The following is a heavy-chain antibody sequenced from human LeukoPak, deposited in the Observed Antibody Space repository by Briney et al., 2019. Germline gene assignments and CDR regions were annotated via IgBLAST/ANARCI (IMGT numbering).Heavy chain of an antibody. D-gene: IGHD2-21*02. J-gene: IGHJ4*02. CDR2: IRDSSKI. CDR1: GFTFSSYS. Sequence: GGFLRLSCAASGFTFSSYSMNRVRQAPGKGLEWVSYIRDSSKISYADSVKGRFTISRDNAKNSLYLQLNSLRAEDTAVYYCAGDHDLAFDYWGQGTLVTVSS. V-gene: IGHV3-48*01. CDR3: AGDHDLAFDY.